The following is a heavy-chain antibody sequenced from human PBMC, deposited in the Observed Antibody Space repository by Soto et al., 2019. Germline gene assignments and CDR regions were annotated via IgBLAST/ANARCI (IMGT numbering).Heavy chain of an antibody. CDR1: GYTFTSYA. V-gene: IGHV1-3*01. D-gene: IGHD1-26*01. CDR3: ARYGGVGATGFDY. J-gene: IGHJ4*02. Sequence: QVQLVQSGAEVKKPGASVKVSCKASGYTFTSYAMHWVRQAPGQRLEWMGWINAGNGNTKYSQKFQGRVTITRDTSASTAYMELSSLRSEVTAVYYCARYGGVGATGFDYWGQGTLVTVSS. CDR2: INAGNGNT.